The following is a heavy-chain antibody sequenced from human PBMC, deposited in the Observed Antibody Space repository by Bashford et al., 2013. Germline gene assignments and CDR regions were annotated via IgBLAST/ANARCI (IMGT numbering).Heavy chain of an antibody. V-gene: IGHV3-23*01. CDR2: ISSSGGTT. J-gene: IGHJ3*02. D-gene: IGHD3-16*01. Sequence: VRQAPGKGLEWVSHISSSGGTTFYADSVKGRFTISRDDTKNTLYLQMNSLRAEDTAVYYCARVEGGSGSKGEIVFDIVGPRDKWSPSPQ. CDR3: ARVEGGSGSKGEIVFDI.